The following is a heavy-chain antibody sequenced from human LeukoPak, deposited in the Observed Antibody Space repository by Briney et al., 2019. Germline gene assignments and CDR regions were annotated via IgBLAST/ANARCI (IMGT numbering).Heavy chain of an antibody. CDR1: GFTFSSYW. J-gene: IGHJ6*03. CDR3: ARSSIYCSGGSCYSSYYYYYMDV. CDR2: IKQDGSEK. V-gene: IGHV3-7*01. Sequence: GGSLRLSCAASGFTFSSYWMSWVRQAPGKGLEWVANIKQDGSEKYYVDSVKGRFPISRDNAKNSLYLQMNSLRAEDTAVYYCARSSIYCSGGSCYSSYYYYYMDVWGKGTTVTVSS. D-gene: IGHD2-15*01.